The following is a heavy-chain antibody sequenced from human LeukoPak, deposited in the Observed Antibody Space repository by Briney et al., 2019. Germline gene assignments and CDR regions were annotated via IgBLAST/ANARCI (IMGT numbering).Heavy chain of an antibody. J-gene: IGHJ4*02. CDR1: GFTFSSYG. CDR3: ARVVWGYYDSSGYDY. CDR2: IWYGGSNK. D-gene: IGHD3-22*01. Sequence: GGSLRLSCAASGFTFSSYGMHWVRQAPGKGLEWVAVIWYGGSNKYYADSVKGRFTISRDNSKNTLYLQMNSLRAEDMAVYYCARVVWGYYDSSGYDYWGQGTLVIVSS. V-gene: IGHV3-33*08.